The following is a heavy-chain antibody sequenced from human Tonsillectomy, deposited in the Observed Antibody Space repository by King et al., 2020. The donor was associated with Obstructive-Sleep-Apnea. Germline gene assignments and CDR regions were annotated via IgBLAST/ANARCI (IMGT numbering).Heavy chain of an antibody. CDR3: ARGYCSGGSCVSYNWFDP. D-gene: IGHD2-15*01. V-gene: IGHV4-4*07. CDR1: CGSISSYY. CDR2: IYTSGSS. J-gene: IGHJ5*02. Sequence: QLQESGPGLVKPSDTLSLTCTVSCGSISSYYWSWIRQPAGKGLEWVGRIYTSGSSNSNPSLTNRVTLSVDTPKNQFSLKLSSVTAADTAEYYCARGYCSGGSCVSYNWFDPWGQGTLVTVSS.